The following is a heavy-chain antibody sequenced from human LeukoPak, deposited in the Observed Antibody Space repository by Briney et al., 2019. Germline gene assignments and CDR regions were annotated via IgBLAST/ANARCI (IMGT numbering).Heavy chain of an antibody. CDR3: ARGPKERWNDAFDI. V-gene: IGHV4-4*07. J-gene: IGHJ3*02. D-gene: IGHD4-23*01. CDR1: GGSISSYY. CDR2: IYTSGST. Sequence: SETLSLTCTVSGGSISSYYWSWIRQPAGKGLEWTGRIYTSGSTNYNPSLKSRVTMSVDTSKNQFSLKLSSVTAADTAVYYCARGPKERWNDAFDIWGQGTMVTVSS.